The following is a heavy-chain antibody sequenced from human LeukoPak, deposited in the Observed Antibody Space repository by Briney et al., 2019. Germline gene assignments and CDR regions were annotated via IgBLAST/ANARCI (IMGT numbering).Heavy chain of an antibody. D-gene: IGHD2-2*01. V-gene: IGHV3-23*01. CDR3: ARGPSRRGLRSSADY. CDR2: ISGSGDRT. J-gene: IGHJ4*02. Sequence: GGSLRLSCAASGLTFQNYAVTWVRQAPGKGLEWVSAISGSGDRTYYADSVKGRFNISRDNSKNVMFLEMHSLRGDDTAVYLCARGPSRRGLRSSADYWGPGTLVTVSS. CDR1: GLTFQNYA.